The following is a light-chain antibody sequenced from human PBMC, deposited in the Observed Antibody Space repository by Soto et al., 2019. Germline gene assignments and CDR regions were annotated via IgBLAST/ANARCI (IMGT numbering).Light chain of an antibody. J-gene: IGKJ3*01. CDR2: NAS. CDR3: QQRSDWEFT. CDR1: ESVRSY. V-gene: IGKV3-11*01. Sequence: EIVLTQSPGTLSLSPGERATLSCRASESVRSYLAWYQQKPGQAPRLLIYNASKRATGIPARFSGSGSGTDFTLTVSSLEPEDVAIYYCQQRSDWEFTFGPGTRVDIK.